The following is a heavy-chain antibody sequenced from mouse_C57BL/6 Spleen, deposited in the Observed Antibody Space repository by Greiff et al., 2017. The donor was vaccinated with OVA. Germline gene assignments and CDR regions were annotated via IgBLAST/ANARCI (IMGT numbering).Heavy chain of an antibody. D-gene: IGHD1-2*01. CDR3: SRARCFQMNGYDY. Sequence: VQLQQSGPELVKPGASVKISCKASGYTFTDYYMNWVKQSHGKSLEWIGDINPNNGGTSYNQKFKGKATLTVDKSSSTAYMELSSLTSEDSAVSYCSRARCFQMNGYDYWGQGTTLTVSS. CDR2: INPNNGGT. CDR1: GYTFTDYY. V-gene: IGHV1-26*01. J-gene: IGHJ2*01.